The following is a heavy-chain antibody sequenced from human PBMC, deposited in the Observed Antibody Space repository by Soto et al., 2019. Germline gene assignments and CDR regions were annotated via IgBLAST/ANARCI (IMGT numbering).Heavy chain of an antibody. V-gene: IGHV3-13*01. CDR3: ARVSIVTLRGGSYYYYGMDV. D-gene: IGHD2-21*01. CDR1: GFTFSSYD. J-gene: IGHJ6*02. CDR2: IGTAGDT. Sequence: GGSLRLSCAASGFTFSSYDMHWVRQATGKGLEWVSAIGTAGDTYYPGSVKGRFTISRENAKNSLYLQMNSLRAEDTTVYYCARVSIVTLRGGSYYYYGMDVLGQGTTVTVSS.